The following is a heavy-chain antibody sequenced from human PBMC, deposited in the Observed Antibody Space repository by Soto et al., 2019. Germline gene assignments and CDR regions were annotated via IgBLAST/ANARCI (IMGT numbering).Heavy chain of an antibody. CDR3: TTDLDSSSWQEYFQH. J-gene: IGHJ1*01. CDR2: IKSKTDGGTT. D-gene: IGHD6-13*01. Sequence: GGSLRLSCAASGFTFSNAWMSWVRQAPGKGLEWVGRIKSKTDGGTTDYAAPVKGRFTISRDDSKNTLYLQMNSLKTEDTAVYYCTTDLDSSSWQEYFQHWGQGTLVTVSS. V-gene: IGHV3-15*01. CDR1: GFTFSNAW.